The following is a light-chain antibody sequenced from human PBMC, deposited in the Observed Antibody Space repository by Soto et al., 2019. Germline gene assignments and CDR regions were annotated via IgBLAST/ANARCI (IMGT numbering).Light chain of an antibody. Sequence: DIQMTQSPYSLSASVGDRVTITCRASQSISIYLNWYQQKPGIAPKLLIYAASSLQSGVPSRFSGSGSETDFTLTISSLQPEDFATYYCQQSYSTPLFTFGPGTKVDIK. V-gene: IGKV1-39*01. CDR2: AAS. J-gene: IGKJ3*01. CDR1: QSISIY. CDR3: QQSYSTPLFT.